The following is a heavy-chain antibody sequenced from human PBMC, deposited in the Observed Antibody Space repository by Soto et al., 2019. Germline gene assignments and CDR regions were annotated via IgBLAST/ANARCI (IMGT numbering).Heavy chain of an antibody. J-gene: IGHJ6*02. CDR3: AKGAVAGTPTSYYNGMDV. V-gene: IGHV1-69*12. Sequence: QVQLLQSGAEVKKPGSSVRVSCEASRGTFRTYAISWVRQAPGQGLEWMGEIMPIFGKVKYAQKFQGRVTITANESTNTGYIDLRSRTSEDTAVYYCAKGAVAGTPTSYYNGMDVWGQGTTVTVS. D-gene: IGHD6-19*01. CDR2: IMPIFGKV. CDR1: RGTFRTYA.